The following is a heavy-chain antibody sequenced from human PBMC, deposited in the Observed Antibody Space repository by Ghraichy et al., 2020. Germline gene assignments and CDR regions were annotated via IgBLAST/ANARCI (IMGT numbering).Heavy chain of an antibody. Sequence: SETLSLTCTVSGGSISNFYWNWIRRPPGKGLEWIGYISDGGNTIYNTSLKSRVPISVDTSKNHFSLNLRSVTAADTAVYYCARGAYETRFDPWGQGTLVTVSS. CDR1: GGSISNFY. V-gene: IGHV4-59*01. D-gene: IGHD5-12*01. CDR3: ARGAYETRFDP. CDR2: ISDGGNT. J-gene: IGHJ5*02.